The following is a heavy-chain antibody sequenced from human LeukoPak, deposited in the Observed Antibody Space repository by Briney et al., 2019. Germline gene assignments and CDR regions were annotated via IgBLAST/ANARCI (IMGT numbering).Heavy chain of an antibody. CDR2: IYYSGAT. Sequence: SETLSLTCTVSGGSITSSSYYWGWVRQPPGKGLEWIGTIYYSGATYFNPSLKRRVTISVDTSKNQFSLNLNSVTAADTAVYYCARQIRETTVTQQGSFDFWGQGTLVTVST. CDR1: GGSITSSSYY. D-gene: IGHD4-17*01. V-gene: IGHV4-39*01. J-gene: IGHJ4*02. CDR3: ARQIRETTVTQQGSFDF.